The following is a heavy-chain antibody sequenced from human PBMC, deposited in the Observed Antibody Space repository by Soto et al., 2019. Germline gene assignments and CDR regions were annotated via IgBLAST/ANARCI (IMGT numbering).Heavy chain of an antibody. CDR1: GDTFTDYY. CDR2: VNPSGGHT. CDR3: GRGGHVVVVTAALDY. Sequence: QVQLMQSGAEVKKPGASVKVSCKASGDTFTDYYIHWVRQAPGQGLEWMGTVNPSGGHTTYAQHLLGRVTMTRETSTSTLYLGLTSLTSDTTAIYYCGRGGHVVVVTAALDYWGQGTLVTVSS. D-gene: IGHD2-21*02. V-gene: IGHV1-46*01. J-gene: IGHJ4*02.